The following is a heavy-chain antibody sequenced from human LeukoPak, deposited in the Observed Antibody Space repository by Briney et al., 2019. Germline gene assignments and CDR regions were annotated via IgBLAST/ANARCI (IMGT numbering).Heavy chain of an antibody. CDR1: GGSFSGYY. D-gene: IGHD2-2*01. CDR2: INHSGST. CDR3: ARGLRGYCSSTSCDSPPYYYYYMDV. V-gene: IGHV4-34*01. J-gene: IGHJ6*03. Sequence: SETLSLTCAVYGGSFSGYYWSWIRQPPGKGLEWNGEINHSGSTNYNPSLKSRVTISVDTSKNQFSLKLSSVTAADTAVYYCARGLRGYCSSTSCDSPPYYYYYMDVWGKGTTVTVSS.